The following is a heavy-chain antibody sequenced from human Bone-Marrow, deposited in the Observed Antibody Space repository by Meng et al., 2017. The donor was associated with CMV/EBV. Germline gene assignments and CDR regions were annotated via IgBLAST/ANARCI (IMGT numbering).Heavy chain of an antibody. CDR2: INPNSGGT. Sequence: ASVKVSCRPSGYTFTGYYLHWVRQAPGQGLEWMGWINPNSGGTHYAQNFQGRVTVTRDTSISTVFMELGRLRSDDTAVYYCARGRYLGYCTSTTCPYYGLDVWGQGTTVNVSS. CDR1: GYTFTGYY. CDR3: ARGRYLGYCTSTTCPYYGLDV. J-gene: IGHJ6*02. D-gene: IGHD2-2*01. V-gene: IGHV1-2*02.